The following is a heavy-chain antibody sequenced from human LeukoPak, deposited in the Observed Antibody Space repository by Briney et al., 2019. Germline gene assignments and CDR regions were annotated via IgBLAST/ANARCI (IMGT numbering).Heavy chain of an antibody. D-gene: IGHD6-19*01. CDR2: INHSGST. CDR1: GGSFSGYY. J-gene: IGHJ4*02. V-gene: IGHV4-34*01. CDR3: ATGIVSGSAWYFGCYFDY. Sequence: SETLSLTCAVFGGSFSGYYWNWIRQPPGKGLEWVGEINHSGSTNYNSSLESRVTISVDTSKTQFSLKLTSVPAADTAVYFCATGIVSGSAWYFGCYFDYWGQGTLVTVSS.